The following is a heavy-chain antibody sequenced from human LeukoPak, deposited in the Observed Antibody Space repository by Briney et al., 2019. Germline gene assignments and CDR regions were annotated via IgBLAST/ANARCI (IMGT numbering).Heavy chain of an antibody. CDR2: IYPGDSDT. V-gene: IGHV5-51*04. CDR3: ATGRHYYDSSGYYRDAFDI. CDR1: GYSFTSYW. J-gene: IGHJ3*02. D-gene: IGHD3-22*01. Sequence: GESLKISCKGSGYSFTSYWIGWVRQMPGKGLEWMGIIYPGDSDTRYSPSFQGQVTISADKPISTAYLQWSSLKASDTAMYYCATGRHYYDSSGYYRDAFDIWGQGTMVTVSS.